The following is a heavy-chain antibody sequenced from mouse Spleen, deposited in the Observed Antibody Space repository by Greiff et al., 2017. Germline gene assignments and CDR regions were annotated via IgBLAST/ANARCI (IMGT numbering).Heavy chain of an antibody. J-gene: IGHJ4*01. CDR1: GYTFTSYW. CDR2: IDPNSGGT. V-gene: IGHV1-72*01. CDR3: ATPYYGNYEDFDYAMDY. D-gene: IGHD2-10*01. Sequence: QVQLQQPGAELVKPGASVKLSCKASGYTFTSYWMHWVKQRPGRGLEWIGRIDPNSGGTKYNEKFKSKATLTVDKPSSTAYMQLSSLTSEDSAVYYCATPYYGNYEDFDYAMDYWGQGTSVTVSS.